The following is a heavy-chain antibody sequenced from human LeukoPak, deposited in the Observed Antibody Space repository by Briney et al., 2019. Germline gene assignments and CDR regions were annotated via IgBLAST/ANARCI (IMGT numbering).Heavy chain of an antibody. D-gene: IGHD6-19*01. CDR2: ISGSGGST. V-gene: IGHV3-23*01. Sequence: GGSLRLSCAASGFTFSSYGMSWVRQAPGKGLEWVSAISGSGGSTYYADSVKGRFTISRDNSKNTLYLQMNSLRAEDTAVYYCAKDSRIAVAVPYYFDYWGQGTLVTVSS. CDR1: GFTFSSYG. J-gene: IGHJ4*02. CDR3: AKDSRIAVAVPYYFDY.